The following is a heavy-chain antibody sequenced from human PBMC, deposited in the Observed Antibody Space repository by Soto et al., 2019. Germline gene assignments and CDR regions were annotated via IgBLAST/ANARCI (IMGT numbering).Heavy chain of an antibody. CDR3: ARRSSSNYYYGMDV. D-gene: IGHD6-13*01. Sequence: LKSSCKGSRYSFTSYWISWVRQMPGKGLEWMGRIDPSDSYTNYSPSFQGHVTISADKSISTAYLQWSSLKASDTAMYYCARRSSSNYYYGMDVWGQGTTVTVSS. V-gene: IGHV5-10-1*01. CDR2: IDPSDSYT. CDR1: RYSFTSYW. J-gene: IGHJ6*02.